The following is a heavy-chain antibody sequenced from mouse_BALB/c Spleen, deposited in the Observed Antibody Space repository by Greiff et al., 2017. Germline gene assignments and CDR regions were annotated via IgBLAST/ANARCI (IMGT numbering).Heavy chain of an antibody. V-gene: IGHV5-12-2*01. Sequence: DVHLVESGGGLVQPGGSLKLSCAASGFTFSSYTMSWVRQTPEKRLEWVAYISNGGGSTYYPDSVKGRFTISRDNAKNNLYLQMSSLKSEDTAMYYCARDYYGSSPPYWGQGTLVTVSA. CDR1: GFTFSSYT. CDR2: ISNGGGST. CDR3: ARDYYGSSPPY. J-gene: IGHJ3*01. D-gene: IGHD1-1*01.